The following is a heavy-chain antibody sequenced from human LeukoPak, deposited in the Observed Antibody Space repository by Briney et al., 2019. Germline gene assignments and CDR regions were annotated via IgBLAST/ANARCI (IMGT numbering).Heavy chain of an antibody. D-gene: IGHD4-17*01. CDR3: AHSSSKVLSYADVPDDAFDI. Sequence: SGPTLVKPTQTLTLTCTFSGFSLSTSGVGVGWIRQPPGKALEWLALIYWNDDKRYSPSLKSRLTITKDTSKNQVVLTMTNMDPVDTATYYCAHSSSKVLSYADVPDDAFDIWGQGTMVTVSS. CDR1: GFSLSTSGVG. J-gene: IGHJ3*02. CDR2: IYWNDDK. V-gene: IGHV2-5*01.